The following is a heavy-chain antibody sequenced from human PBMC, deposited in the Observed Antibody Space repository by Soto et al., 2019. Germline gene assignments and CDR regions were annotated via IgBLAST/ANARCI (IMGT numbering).Heavy chain of an antibody. D-gene: IGHD3-22*01. CDR1: GGTFSSYA. CDR2: IIPIFGAA. CDR3: ASEGVDDSSGYYVYYYFDY. V-gene: IGHV1-69*06. J-gene: IGHJ4*02. Sequence: SVKVSCKASGGTFSSYAISWVLQAPGQGLEWMGGIIPIFGAANYAQKFQGRVTITADKSTSTAYMELSSLRSEDTAVYYCASEGVDDSSGYYVYYYFDYWGQGTLVTVSS.